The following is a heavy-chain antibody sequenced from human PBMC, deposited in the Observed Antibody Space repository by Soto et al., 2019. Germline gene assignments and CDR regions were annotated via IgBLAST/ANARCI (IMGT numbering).Heavy chain of an antibody. J-gene: IGHJ5*02. CDR3: ARATQSPDRWSDR. CDR1: GGSISSGGYY. V-gene: IGHV4-31*03. Sequence: PSETLSLTCTVSGGSISSGGYYWSWIRQHPGKGLEWIGYIYYSVSTYYNSSLKSRVTISVDTSKNHFSLKLSSVTAADTAVYYCARATQSPDRWSDRWGKQSLVTHSS. CDR2: IYYSVST. D-gene: IGHD4-4*01.